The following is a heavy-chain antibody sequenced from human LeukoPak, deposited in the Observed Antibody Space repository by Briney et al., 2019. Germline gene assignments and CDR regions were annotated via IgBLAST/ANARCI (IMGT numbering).Heavy chain of an antibody. CDR3: ARGTVWRLGSYGLDV. Sequence: GGSLRLSCAASGFTVSRNYMNWVRQAPGKGLEWVSVIYSGGSTYYGESVKGRFTISRDNSKNTVYLQMNALRAEDSAVYYCARGTVWRLGSYGLDVWGQGTTVTVSS. V-gene: IGHV3-53*01. CDR1: GFTVSRNY. J-gene: IGHJ6*02. D-gene: IGHD3-16*01. CDR2: IYSGGST.